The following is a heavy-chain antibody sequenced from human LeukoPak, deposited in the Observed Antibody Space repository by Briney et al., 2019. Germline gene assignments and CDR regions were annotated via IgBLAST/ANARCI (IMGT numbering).Heavy chain of an antibody. D-gene: IGHD3-10*01. CDR3: AKSSITMVRGVFDY. J-gene: IGHJ4*02. V-gene: IGHV3-9*01. CDR1: GFTFDDYA. Sequence: GGSLRLSCAASGFTFDDYAMHWVRQAPGKGLEWVSGISWNSGSIGYADSVKGRFTISRDNAKNSLYLQMNSLRAEDTALYYCAKSSITMVRGVFDYWGQGTLVTVSS. CDR2: ISWNSGSI.